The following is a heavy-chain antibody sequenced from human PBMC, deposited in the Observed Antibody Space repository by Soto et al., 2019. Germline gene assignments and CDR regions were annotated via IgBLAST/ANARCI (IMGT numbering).Heavy chain of an antibody. J-gene: IGHJ4*02. V-gene: IGHV1-69*13. Sequence: ASVKVSCKASGGTFSSYAISWVRQAPGQGLEWMGGIIPIFGTANYAQKFQGRVTITADESTSTAYMELSSLRSEDTAVYYCARDVRSLDHWNIGYWGQGSLVTVSS. D-gene: IGHD1-1*01. CDR1: GGTFSSYA. CDR3: ARDVRSLDHWNIGY. CDR2: IIPIFGTA.